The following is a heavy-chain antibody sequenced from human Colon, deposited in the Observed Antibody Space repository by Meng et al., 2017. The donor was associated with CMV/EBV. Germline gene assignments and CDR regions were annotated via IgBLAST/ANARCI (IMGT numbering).Heavy chain of an antibody. CDR3: APDGSLRVANYFEH. D-gene: IGHD5-12*01. CDR1: GFTFSNYA. Sequence: GGSLRLSCAVSGFTFSNYAMHWVRQAPGKGLEWVAFISYDGSHEKFADSVKGRFTISRDNSKNRLYLQMSSLRPEDTAIYYCAPDGSLRVANYFEHWGQGTLVTVSS. CDR2: ISYDGSHE. V-gene: IGHV3-30*04. J-gene: IGHJ4*02.